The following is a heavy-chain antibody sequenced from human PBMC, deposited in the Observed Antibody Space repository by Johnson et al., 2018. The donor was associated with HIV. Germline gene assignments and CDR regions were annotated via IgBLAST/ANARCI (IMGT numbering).Heavy chain of an antibody. D-gene: IGHD6-13*01. J-gene: IGHJ3*02. CDR1: GFTFDDYG. CDR2: INWNGGSK. Sequence: VQLVESGGGVVRPGGSLRLSCAASGFTFDDYGMSWVRQAPGKGLEWVSGINWNGGSKGYGDSVKGRFTISRDNAKNSLYMQMNSLRAEDTAVYYCARDEAAVRMVANDAFDIWGQGTMVTVSS. CDR3: ARDEAAVRMVANDAFDI. V-gene: IGHV3-20*04.